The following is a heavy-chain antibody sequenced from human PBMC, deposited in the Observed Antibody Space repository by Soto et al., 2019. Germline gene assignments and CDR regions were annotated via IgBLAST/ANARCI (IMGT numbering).Heavy chain of an antibody. CDR3: ARRLYYDSSGLEGGGMDV. Sequence: SETLSLTCTVSGGSISSSSYYWGWIRQPPGKGLEWIGSIYYSGSTYYNPSLKSRVTISVDTSKNQFSLKLSSVTAADTAVYYCARRLYYDSSGLEGGGMDVWGQGTTVTVYS. D-gene: IGHD3-22*01. J-gene: IGHJ6*02. V-gene: IGHV4-39*01. CDR2: IYYSGST. CDR1: GGSISSSSYY.